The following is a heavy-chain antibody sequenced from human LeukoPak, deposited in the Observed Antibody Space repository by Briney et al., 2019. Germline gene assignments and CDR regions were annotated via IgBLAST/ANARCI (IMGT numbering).Heavy chain of an antibody. D-gene: IGHD6-25*01. CDR1: GFTFSRYD. CDR2: IDTAGDT. J-gene: IGHJ3*02. V-gene: IGHV3-13*01. Sequence: GGSLRLSCAASGFTFSRYDMHWVRQVTGKGLEWVSAIDTAGDTYYPGSVKGRFTISRENAKNSLYLQMNSLRAGDTAVYYCARVLSARSGGYDAFDIWGQGTVVTVSS. CDR3: ARVLSARSGGYDAFDI.